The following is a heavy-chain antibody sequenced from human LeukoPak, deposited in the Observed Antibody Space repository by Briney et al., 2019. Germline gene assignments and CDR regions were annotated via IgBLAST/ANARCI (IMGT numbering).Heavy chain of an antibody. J-gene: IGHJ4*02. D-gene: IGHD3/OR15-3a*01. Sequence: GRSLRLSCAASGFTFSSYGMHWVRQAPGKGLEWVAVIWYDGSNKYYADSVKGRFTISRDNSKNTLYLQMNSLRAEDTAVYYCARGTGWDYFDYWGQGTLVTVSS. CDR3: ARGTGWDYFDY. CDR2: IWYDGSNK. V-gene: IGHV3-33*01. CDR1: GFTFSSYG.